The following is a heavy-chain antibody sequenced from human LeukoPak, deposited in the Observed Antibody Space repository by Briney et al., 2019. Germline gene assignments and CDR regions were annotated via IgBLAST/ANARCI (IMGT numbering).Heavy chain of an antibody. Sequence: PSETLSLTCAVYGGSFSGYYWSWIRQPPGKGLEWIGEINHSGSTNYNPSLKSRVTISVDTSKNQFSLKLSSVTAADTAVYYCAKPIRYCSSTSCQLAKYQLGFDPWGQGTLVTVSS. CDR1: GGSFSGYY. D-gene: IGHD2-2*01. CDR2: INHSGST. V-gene: IGHV4-34*01. CDR3: AKPIRYCSSTSCQLAKYQLGFDP. J-gene: IGHJ5*02.